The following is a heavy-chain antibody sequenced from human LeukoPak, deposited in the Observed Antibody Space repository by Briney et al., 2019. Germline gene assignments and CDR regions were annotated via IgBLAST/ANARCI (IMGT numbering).Heavy chain of an antibody. CDR2: INSDGSST. CDR1: GFTFSSYW. D-gene: IGHD3-10*01. Sequence: GGSLRLSCAASGFTFSSYWMHWVRQAPGKGLVWVSRINSDGSSTSYADSVKGRFTISRDNAKNTLYLQMNSLRAEDTAVYYCASNYGSGSYYKYYCYGMDVWGKGTTVTVSS. J-gene: IGHJ6*04. CDR3: ASNYGSGSYYKYYCYGMDV. V-gene: IGHV3-74*01.